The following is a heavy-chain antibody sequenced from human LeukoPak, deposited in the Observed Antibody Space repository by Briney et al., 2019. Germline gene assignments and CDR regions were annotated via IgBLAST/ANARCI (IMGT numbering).Heavy chain of an antibody. CDR2: INHSGST. CDR3: ARGGAGVITGTTWGAFDI. CDR1: GGSISSSSYY. D-gene: IGHD1-7*01. Sequence: PSETLSLTCTVSGGSISSSSYYWSWIRQPPGKGLEWIGEINHSGSTNYNPSLKSRVTISVDTSKNQFSLKLSSVTAADTAVYYCARGGAGVITGTTWGAFDIWGQGTMVTVSS. V-gene: IGHV4-39*07. J-gene: IGHJ3*02.